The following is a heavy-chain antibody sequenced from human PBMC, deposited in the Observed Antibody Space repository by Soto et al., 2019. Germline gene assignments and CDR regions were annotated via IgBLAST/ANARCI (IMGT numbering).Heavy chain of an antibody. CDR1: GLTFSEYE. D-gene: IGHD4-17*01. Sequence: GGSLRLSAAASGLTFSEYEMNWVRQAPGKGLEWVSYISSISSTIYYADSVRGRFTISRDNAKDSLYLQMNSLRAEDTAVYYCARDLRTLYYFDYWGQGTLVTVSS. CDR3: ARDLRTLYYFDY. V-gene: IGHV3-48*03. CDR2: ISSISSTI. J-gene: IGHJ4*02.